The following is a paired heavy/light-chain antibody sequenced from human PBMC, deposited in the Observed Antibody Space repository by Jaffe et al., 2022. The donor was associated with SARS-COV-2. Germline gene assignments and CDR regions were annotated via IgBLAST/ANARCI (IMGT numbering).Light chain of an antibody. CDR3: LQDYIYPWT. Sequence: AIQLTQSPSSLSASVGDRVTITCRASQGIRNELGWYQQRPGKAPKLLIYAASSLQSGVPSRFSGSGSGTDFTLTISSLQPEDFATYYCLQDYIYPWTFGQGTEVEIK. CDR1: QGIRNE. J-gene: IGKJ1*01. CDR2: AAS. V-gene: IGKV1-6*01.
Heavy chain of an antibody. V-gene: IGHV3-7*01. CDR1: GFTFSTSY. Sequence: EVQLVESGGGLVQPGGSLRLSCAASGFTFSTSYMSWVRQAPGKGLEWVANIKQDGSDKYYVDSVKGRFTISRDNAKNSLFLQMNSLRAEDTAIYYCVRVGFSMIRGVIIFDYWGQGTLVTVSS. CDR2: IKQDGSDK. CDR3: VRVGFSMIRGVIIFDY. D-gene: IGHD3-10*01. J-gene: IGHJ4*02.